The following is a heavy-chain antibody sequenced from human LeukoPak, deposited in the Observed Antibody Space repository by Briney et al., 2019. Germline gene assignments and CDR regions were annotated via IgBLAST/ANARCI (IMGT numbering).Heavy chain of an antibody. CDR2: IKQDGSEK. V-gene: IGHV3-7*03. CDR1: GFSFSNYW. CDR3: ARGLQWLEAFDY. J-gene: IGHJ4*02. D-gene: IGHD6-19*01. Sequence: GGSLRLSCAASGFSFSNYWMTWVRQAPGKGLEWVANIKQDGSEKYYVDSVKGRFTVSRDNAKNSLYLQMNSLRAEDTAVYYCARGLQWLEAFDYWGLGTLVTVSS.